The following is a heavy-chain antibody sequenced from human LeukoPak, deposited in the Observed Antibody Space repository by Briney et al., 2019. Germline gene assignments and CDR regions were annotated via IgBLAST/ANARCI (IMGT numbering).Heavy chain of an antibody. CDR1: GYTFTTYY. D-gene: IGHD3-22*01. CDR3: ARDYYDKGHFDY. Sequence: ASVKVSCKASGYTFTTYYVHWVRQAPGQGLEWMGIINPSGGSTSYAQKFQGRVTMTRDMSTSTVYMELSSLRSEDTAVYYCARDYYDKGHFDYWGQGTLVTVSS. J-gene: IGHJ4*02. CDR2: INPSGGST. V-gene: IGHV1-46*01.